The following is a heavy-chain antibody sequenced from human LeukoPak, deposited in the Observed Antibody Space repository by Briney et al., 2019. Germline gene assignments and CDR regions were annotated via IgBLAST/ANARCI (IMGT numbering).Heavy chain of an antibody. Sequence: GRSLRLSCAASGFTFSSYGMHWVRQAPGKGLEWVAVISYDGGNKYYADSVKGRLTISRDNSKNTPYLQMNSLRADDTAVYYCARGRYCSGGSCYSWYNYYYMDVWGKGTTVIVSS. CDR2: ISYDGGNK. V-gene: IGHV3-30*04. CDR1: GFTFSSYG. J-gene: IGHJ6*03. CDR3: ARGRYCSGGSCYSWYNYYYMDV. D-gene: IGHD2-15*01.